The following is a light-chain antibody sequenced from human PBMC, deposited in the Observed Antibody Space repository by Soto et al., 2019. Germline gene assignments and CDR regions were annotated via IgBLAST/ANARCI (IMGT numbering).Light chain of an antibody. CDR2: AAS. CDR3: LQHNSYPWT. CDR1: QTISTW. V-gene: IGKV1-17*01. Sequence: DIQVTQSPPTLSASVGDRVTITCRASQTISTWMAWYQQKPGKAPKRLIYAASSLQSGVPSRFSGSGSGTEFTLTISSLQPEDFATYYCLQHNSYPWTFGQGTKVDIK. J-gene: IGKJ1*01.